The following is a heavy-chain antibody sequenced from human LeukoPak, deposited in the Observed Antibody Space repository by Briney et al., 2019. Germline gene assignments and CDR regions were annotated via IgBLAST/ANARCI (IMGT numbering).Heavy chain of an antibody. CDR1: GGSISSSSYY. CDR2: IYYSGST. V-gene: IGHV4-39*01. Sequence: SETLSLTCTVSGGSISSSSYYWGWIRQPPGKGLEWIGSIYYSGSTYYNPSLKSRVTISVDTSKNQFSLKLSSVTAADTAVYYCARAPVYSGTFFGYWGQGTLVTVSS. CDR3: ARAPVYSGTFFGY. D-gene: IGHD1-26*01. J-gene: IGHJ4*02.